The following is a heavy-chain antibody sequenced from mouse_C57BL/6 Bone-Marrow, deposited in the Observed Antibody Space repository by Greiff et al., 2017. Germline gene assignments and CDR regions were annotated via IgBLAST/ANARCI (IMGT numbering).Heavy chain of an antibody. CDR2: IFPGSGST. V-gene: IGHV1-9*01. CDR1: GYTFTGYW. D-gene: IGHD2-12*01. J-gene: IGHJ3*01. CDR3: AIDWTWTGFAY. Sequence: QVQLKESGAELMKPGASVKLSCKAPGYTFTGYWIEWVKQRPGNGLEWIGDIFPGSGSTNYNEKFKGKATFTADKSSNKAYMQLSSLTTEDSAIYYCAIDWTWTGFAYWGQGTLVTVSA.